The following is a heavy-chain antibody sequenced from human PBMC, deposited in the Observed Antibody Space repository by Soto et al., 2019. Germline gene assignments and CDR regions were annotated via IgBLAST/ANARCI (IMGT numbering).Heavy chain of an antibody. CDR2: IWYDGSNK. D-gene: IGHD6-13*01. CDR1: GFTFSSYG. J-gene: IGHJ4*02. CDR3: ARWGIAAGAY. Sequence: QVQLVEAGGGVVQPGRSLRLSCAASGFTFSSYGMHWVRQAPGKGLEWVAVIWYDGSNKYYADSVKGRFTISRDNSKNTLYLQMTSLSAGDTVVYYCARWGIAAGAYWGQGTLVSVSS. V-gene: IGHV3-33*01.